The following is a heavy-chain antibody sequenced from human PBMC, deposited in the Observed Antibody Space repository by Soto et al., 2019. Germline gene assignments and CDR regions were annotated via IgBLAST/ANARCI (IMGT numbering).Heavy chain of an antibody. CDR3: ATHIAAQTFDY. D-gene: IGHD6-6*01. Sequence: SETLSLICAVYGGSFSVYYWSWIRQPPGKGLEWIGEINHSGSTNYNPSLKSRVTISVDTSKNQFSLKLSSVTAADTAVYYCATHIAAQTFDYWGQGTLVTVSS. V-gene: IGHV4-34*01. J-gene: IGHJ4*02. CDR1: GGSFSVYY. CDR2: INHSGST.